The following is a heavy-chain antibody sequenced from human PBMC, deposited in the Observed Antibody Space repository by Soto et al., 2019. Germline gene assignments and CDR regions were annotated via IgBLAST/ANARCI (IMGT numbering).Heavy chain of an antibody. V-gene: IGHV3-23*01. CDR3: ARPDGATYNFRY. Sequence: DVQLLESGGSLVQPGGSLRLSCAASGFTFNAYSLSWVRQAPGKGLRWVSAISTTGGSTYYADSVKGRFTISRGNSQNTLSLQMNSLRAEDTAVYYCARPDGATYNFRYWGQGTLVTVSS. D-gene: IGHD1-1*01. CDR2: ISTTGGST. CDR1: GFTFNAYS. J-gene: IGHJ4*02.